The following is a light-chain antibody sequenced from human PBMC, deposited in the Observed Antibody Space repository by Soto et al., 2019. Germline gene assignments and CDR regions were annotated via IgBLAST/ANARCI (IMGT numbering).Light chain of an antibody. J-gene: IGKJ1*01. CDR2: AAS. CDR1: QDIRKD. V-gene: IGKV1-6*01. Sequence: AIQMTQSPSSLSASVGDRVTITCRASQDIRKDLGWYQQKPGKAPNLLIYAASSLQSGVPSRFSGSGSGTHFTLTISSLQPEDFATYYCLQDYNYPRTFGQGTKVEIK. CDR3: LQDYNYPRT.